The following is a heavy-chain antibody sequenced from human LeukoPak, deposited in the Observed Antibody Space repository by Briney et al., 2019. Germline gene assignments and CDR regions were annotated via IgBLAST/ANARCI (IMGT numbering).Heavy chain of an antibody. Sequence: PGGSLRLSCAASGFTSSSYWMSWVRQAPGKGLEWVANIKQDGSEKYYVDSVKGRFTISRDNAKNSLYLQMNSLRAEDTAVYYCARGEYYDILSHYFDHWGQGTLVTVSS. D-gene: IGHD3-9*01. J-gene: IGHJ4*02. V-gene: IGHV3-7*04. CDR1: GFTSSSYW. CDR3: ARGEYYDILSHYFDH. CDR2: IKQDGSEK.